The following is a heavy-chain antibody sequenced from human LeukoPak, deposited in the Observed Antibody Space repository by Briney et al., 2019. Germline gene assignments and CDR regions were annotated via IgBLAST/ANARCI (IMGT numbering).Heavy chain of an antibody. J-gene: IGHJ4*02. CDR1: GDTFTNYY. V-gene: IGHV1-46*01. CDR3: ARWAGARPGGYYDFWTGPYDY. Sequence: GASVKVSCKASGDTFTNYYMHWVRQAPGQGLEWMGIINPTGDSTRYAQKFQGRVTMTRDTSTSTVYMELSSLRSEDTAVYYCARWAGARPGGYYDFWTGPYDYWGQGSLATVSS. CDR2: INPTGDST. D-gene: IGHD3-3*01.